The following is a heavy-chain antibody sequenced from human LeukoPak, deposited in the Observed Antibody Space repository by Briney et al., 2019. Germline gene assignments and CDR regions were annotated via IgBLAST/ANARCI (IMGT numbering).Heavy chain of an antibody. Sequence: SETLSLTCAVSGYSISSGYYWGWIRQPPGKGLEWIGSIYHSGSTYYSPSLKSRVTISVDTSKNQFSLKLSSVTAADTAVYYCARSGGYLDYWGQGTLVTVSS. CDR2: IYHSGST. V-gene: IGHV4-38-2*01. CDR1: GYSISSGYY. CDR3: ARSGGYLDY. D-gene: IGHD3-10*01. J-gene: IGHJ4*02.